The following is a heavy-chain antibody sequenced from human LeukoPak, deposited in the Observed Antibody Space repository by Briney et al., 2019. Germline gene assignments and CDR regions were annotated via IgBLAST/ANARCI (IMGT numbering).Heavy chain of an antibody. J-gene: IGHJ4*01. CDR2: FRSKAYGGTT. CDR1: GFSFCDYH. Sequence: PGRSLRLPCRSSGFSFCDYHMTWAPQSPGKALEGVGFFRSKAYGGTTENAASVKGRITISRDDSRSIAYLQMKSLKTEDTAVYQFGSRSGRQWLPYFDYWGQGTLVTVSS. CDR3: GSRSGRQWLPYFDY. D-gene: IGHD1-26*01. V-gene: IGHV3-49*04.